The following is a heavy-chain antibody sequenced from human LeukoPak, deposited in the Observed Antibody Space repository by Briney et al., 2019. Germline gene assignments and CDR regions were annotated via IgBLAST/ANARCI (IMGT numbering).Heavy chain of an antibody. J-gene: IGHJ1*01. CDR1: GFSFSSYW. CDR3: VRAPSEIGGYYPEYFRH. D-gene: IGHD3-22*01. V-gene: IGHV3-74*01. Sequence: GGSLRVSCAASGFSFSSYWMHWVRQAPGKGLVWVSRIKSDGKTNYADSVKGRFTISRDNAKNTVSLQMNSLRAEDTGVYYCVRAPSEIGGYYPEYFRHWGQGTLVTVSS. CDR2: IKSDGKT.